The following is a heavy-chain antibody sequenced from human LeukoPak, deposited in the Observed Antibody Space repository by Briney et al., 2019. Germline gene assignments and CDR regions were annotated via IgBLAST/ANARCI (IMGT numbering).Heavy chain of an antibody. J-gene: IGHJ4*02. CDR1: GGSFSGYY. V-gene: IGHV4-34*01. CDR3: ARIMGDYNILTGLYLNYIFDY. Sequence: SETLSLTCAVYGGSFSGYYWSWIRQPPGKGLEWIGEINHSGSTNYNPSLKSRVTISVDTSKNQFSLKLSSVTAADTAVYYCARIMGDYNILTGLYLNYIFDYWGQGTLVTVSS. CDR2: INHSGST. D-gene: IGHD3-9*01.